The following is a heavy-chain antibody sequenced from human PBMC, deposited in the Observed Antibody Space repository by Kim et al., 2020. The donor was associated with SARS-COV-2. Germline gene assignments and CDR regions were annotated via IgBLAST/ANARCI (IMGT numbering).Heavy chain of an antibody. CDR3: ARDRKVSYCSSTSCYSGLCGMDV. V-gene: IGHV4-39*07. D-gene: IGHD2-2*01. J-gene: IGHJ6*02. Sequence: SETLSLTCTVSGGSISSSSYYWGWIRQPPGKGLEWIGSIYYSGSTYYNSSLKSRVTISVDTSKNQFSLKLSSVTAADTAVYYCARDRKVSYCSSTSCYSGLCGMDVWGQGTTVTVSS. CDR1: GGSISSSSYY. CDR2: IYYSGST.